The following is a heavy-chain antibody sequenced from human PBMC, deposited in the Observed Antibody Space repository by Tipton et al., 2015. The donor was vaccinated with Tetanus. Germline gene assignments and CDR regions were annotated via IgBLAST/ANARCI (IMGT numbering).Heavy chain of an antibody. CDR3: ARHGSSYWYFAL. CDR1: GGSIRGHF. Sequence: TLSLTCTVSGGSIRGHFWSWIRQPAGKGLEWIGRLHSSGDTTYNPSLKSRVTMSVDTSNNQFSLRLSSVTAADTATYYCARHGSSYWYFALWGRGTLVTVSS. CDR2: LHSSGDT. J-gene: IGHJ2*01. D-gene: IGHD2-2*01. V-gene: IGHV4-4*07.